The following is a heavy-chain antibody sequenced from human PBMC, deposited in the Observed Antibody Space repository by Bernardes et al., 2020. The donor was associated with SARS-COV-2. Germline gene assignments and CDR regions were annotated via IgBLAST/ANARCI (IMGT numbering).Heavy chain of an antibody. CDR1: GFTLSSYG. D-gene: IGHD3-9*01. Sequence: GGSLRLSCAVSGFTLSSYGMHWVRQAPGKGLEWVAVIWDDGSNKYYADSVKGRFTISRDNSKNTLYLQMNSLRAEDTAVYYCARGPDILTGYYNYYYYGMDVWGQGTTVTVSS. CDR3: ARGPDILTGYYNYYYYGMDV. V-gene: IGHV3-33*01. J-gene: IGHJ6*02. CDR2: IWDDGSNK.